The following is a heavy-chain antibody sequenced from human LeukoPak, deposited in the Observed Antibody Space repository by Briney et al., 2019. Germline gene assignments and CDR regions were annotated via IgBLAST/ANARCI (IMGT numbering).Heavy chain of an antibody. J-gene: IGHJ5*02. CDR3: AKGDYDYGGFDP. CDR1: GFTFSGYG. D-gene: IGHD3-3*01. CDR2: IWYDGSNK. Sequence: GESLKISCAASGFTFSGYGMHWVRQAPGKGLEWVAVIWYDGSNKYYADSVKGRFTISRDNSKNTLYLQMNSLRAEDTAVYYCAKGDYDYGGFDPWGQGTLVTVSS. V-gene: IGHV3-33*06.